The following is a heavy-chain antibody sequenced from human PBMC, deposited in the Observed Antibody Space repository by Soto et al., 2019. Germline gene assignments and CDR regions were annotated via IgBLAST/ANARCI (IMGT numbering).Heavy chain of an antibody. CDR2: IYHSGST. J-gene: IGHJ4*02. CDR1: GASVTSDDYY. Sequence: LSLTCAVSGASVTSDDYYWSWIRQPPGKGLEWIGYIYHSGSTYYNPSLKSRVSISIDTSQNQFSLKLTSLTAADTAVYYCARDPIFYYASSGYGGSYFDYWGQGSRVTVSS. CDR3: ARDPIFYYASSGYGGSYFDY. D-gene: IGHD3-22*01. V-gene: IGHV4-30-4*01.